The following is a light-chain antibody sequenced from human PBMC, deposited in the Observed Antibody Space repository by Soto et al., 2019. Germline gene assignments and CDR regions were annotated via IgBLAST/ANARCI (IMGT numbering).Light chain of an antibody. J-gene: IGKJ4*01. CDR1: QGISSY. CDR3: QQYYSYPN. Sequence: AIRMTQSPSSFSASTGDRVTITCRASQGISSYLAWYQQKPGKAPKLLIYAASTLQSGVPSRFSGSGSGTDFTLTISCLQSEDFATYYCQQYYSYPNFGGGTKVEIK. V-gene: IGKV1-8*01. CDR2: AAS.